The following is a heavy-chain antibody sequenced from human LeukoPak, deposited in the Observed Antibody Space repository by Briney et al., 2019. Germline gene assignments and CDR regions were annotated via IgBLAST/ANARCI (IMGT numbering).Heavy chain of an antibody. V-gene: IGHV1-46*01. CDR2: INPSGGNT. Sequence: ASVKVSCKASGYTFTGYYMHWVRQAPGQGLEWMGIINPSGGNTSYAQKFQGRVTMTRDMSTSTVYMELSSLRAEDTAVYYCARTYPGDQYYDSSLYYYYYMDVWGKGTTVTISS. D-gene: IGHD3-22*01. CDR1: GYTFTGYY. J-gene: IGHJ6*03. CDR3: ARTYPGDQYYDSSLYYYYYMDV.